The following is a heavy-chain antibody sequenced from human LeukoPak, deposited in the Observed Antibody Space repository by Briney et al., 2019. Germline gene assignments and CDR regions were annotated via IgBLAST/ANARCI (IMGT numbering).Heavy chain of an antibody. Sequence: PGGSLRLSCAASGFTFSSYSMNWVRQAPGKGLEWVSSISSSSSYIYYADSVKGRFTISRDNAENSLYLQMNSLRAEDTAVYYCARVRQQLVYTNWFDPWGQGTLVTVSS. D-gene: IGHD6-13*01. V-gene: IGHV3-21*01. CDR3: ARVRQQLVYTNWFDP. J-gene: IGHJ5*02. CDR1: GFTFSSYS. CDR2: ISSSSSYI.